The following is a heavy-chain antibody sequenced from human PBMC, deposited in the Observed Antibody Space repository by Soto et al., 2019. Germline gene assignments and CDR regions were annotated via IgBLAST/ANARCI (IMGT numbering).Heavy chain of an antibody. J-gene: IGHJ4*02. CDR3: ARVCRAMVRGVITYYFDY. D-gene: IGHD3-10*01. CDR2: MNPNSGNT. CDR1: GYTFTSYD. V-gene: IGHV1-8*01. Sequence: ASVKVSCKASGYTFTSYDINWVRQATGQGLEWMGWMNPNSGNTGYAQKFQGRVTMTRNTSISTAYMELSSLRSEDTAVYYCARVCRAMVRGVITYYFDYWGQGTLVTSPQ.